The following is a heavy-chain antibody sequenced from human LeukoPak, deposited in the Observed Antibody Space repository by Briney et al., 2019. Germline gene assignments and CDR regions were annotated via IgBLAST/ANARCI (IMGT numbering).Heavy chain of an antibody. CDR2: ISGSGAST. CDR3: ARGFTPTWTNWFDP. CDR1: GFTFSSYA. V-gene: IGHV3-23*01. Sequence: GGSLRLSCAASGFTFSSYAMSWVRQAPGKGLECVSVISGSGASTYYADSVKGRFTISRDNSKNTLYLQMNSLRAEDTAVYYCARGFTPTWTNWFDPWGQGTLVTVSS. D-gene: IGHD2-15*01. J-gene: IGHJ5*02.